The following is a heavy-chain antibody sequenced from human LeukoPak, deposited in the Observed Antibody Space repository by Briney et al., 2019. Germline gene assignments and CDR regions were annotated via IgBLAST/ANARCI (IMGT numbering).Heavy chain of an antibody. D-gene: IGHD6-13*01. CDR1: GGTFSSYA. CDR3: ARDHIFIAAAGTGY. V-gene: IGHV1-69*04. CDR2: IIPILGIA. Sequence: ASVKVSCKASGGTFSSYAISWVRQAPGQGLEWMGRIIPILGIANYAQKFQGRVTITADKSTSTAYMELSSLRSEDTAVYYCARDHIFIAAAGTGYWGQGTLVTVSS. J-gene: IGHJ4*02.